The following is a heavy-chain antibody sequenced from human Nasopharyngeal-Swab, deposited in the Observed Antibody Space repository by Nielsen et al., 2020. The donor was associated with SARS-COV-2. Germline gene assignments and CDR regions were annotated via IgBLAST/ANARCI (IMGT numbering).Heavy chain of an antibody. CDR3: AKMSRGPDGY. J-gene: IGHJ4*02. D-gene: IGHD1-14*01. CDR1: GDSISSSSYH. CDR2: ISGSGGST. V-gene: IGHV3-23*01. Sequence: ETLSLTCTVSGDSISSSSYHWGWVRQAPGKGLEWVSAISGSGGSTYYADSVKGRFTISRDNSKNTLYLQMNSLRAEDTAVYYCAKMSRGPDGYWGQGTLVTVSS.